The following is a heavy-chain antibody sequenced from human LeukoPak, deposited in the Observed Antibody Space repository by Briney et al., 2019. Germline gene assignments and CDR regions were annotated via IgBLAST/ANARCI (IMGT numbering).Heavy chain of an antibody. V-gene: IGHV4-59*01. J-gene: IGHJ4*02. CDR2: IFDSGST. Sequence: PSETLSLTCTVSGGSISSYYWTWIRQPPGEGLEWIGYIFDSGSTNYNPSLKSRVTISVDTSKNQFSLQLRSVTAADTAVYFCTRDPSALSGYFDSWGQGTLVIDSS. CDR1: GGSISSYY. CDR3: TRDPSALSGYFDS.